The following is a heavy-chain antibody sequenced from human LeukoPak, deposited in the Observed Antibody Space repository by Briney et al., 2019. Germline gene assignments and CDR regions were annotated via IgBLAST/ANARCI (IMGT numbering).Heavy chain of an antibody. J-gene: IGHJ5*02. D-gene: IGHD4-17*01. CDR1: GYTFTSYD. V-gene: IGHV1-8*01. CDR2: MNPNSGNT. Sequence: GASVKVSCKASGYTFTSYDTNWVRQATGQGLEWMGWMNPNSGNTGYAQKFQGRVTMTRNTSISTAYMELRSLRSDDTAVYYCAREDYGDYAGFDPWGQGTLVTVSS. CDR3: AREDYGDYAGFDP.